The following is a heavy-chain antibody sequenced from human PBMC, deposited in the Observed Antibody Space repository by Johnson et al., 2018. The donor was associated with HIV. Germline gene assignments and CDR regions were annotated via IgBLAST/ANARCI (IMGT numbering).Heavy chain of an antibody. J-gene: IGHJ3*02. Sequence: QVQLVESGGGVVQPGGSLRLSCAASGFTFSNFGMHWVRQAPGKGLEWVAFIRYDGSDKSYAGSVKGRFTISRDNSNNTLYLQMNSLRAEDTAVYYCASGVTARAPLLIWGQGTMVTVSS. V-gene: IGHV3-30*02. CDR3: ASGVTARAPLLI. D-gene: IGHD6-6*01. CDR1: GFTFSNFG. CDR2: IRYDGSDK.